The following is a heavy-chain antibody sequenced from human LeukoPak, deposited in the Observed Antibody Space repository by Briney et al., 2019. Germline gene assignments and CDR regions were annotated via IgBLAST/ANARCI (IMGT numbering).Heavy chain of an antibody. D-gene: IGHD3-10*01. CDR3: ARLSVSYYGSGSYYIWPYYYYYYMDV. CDR1: GGSISGYY. Sequence: SETLSLTCTVSGGSISGYYWSWIRQPPGKGLEWIGEINHSGSTNYNPSLKSRVTISVDTSKNQFSLKLSSVTAADTAVYYCARLSVSYYGSGSYYIWPYYYYYYMDVWGKGTTVTISS. CDR2: INHSGST. V-gene: IGHV4-34*01. J-gene: IGHJ6*03.